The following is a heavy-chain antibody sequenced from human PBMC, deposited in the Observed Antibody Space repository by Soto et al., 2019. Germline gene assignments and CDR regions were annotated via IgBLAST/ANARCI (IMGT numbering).Heavy chain of an antibody. CDR1: GFTFSSYG. J-gene: IGHJ4*02. D-gene: IGHD2-21*02. CDR3: AREERGGGDYYFDY. V-gene: IGHV3-33*01. Sequence: QVQLVESGGGVGQPGRSLRLSCAASGFTFSSYGMHWVRQAPGKGLEWVAVIWYDGSNKYYADSVKGRFTISRDNSKNTLYLQMNSLRAEDTAVYYCAREERGGGDYYFDYWGQGTLVTVSS. CDR2: IWYDGSNK.